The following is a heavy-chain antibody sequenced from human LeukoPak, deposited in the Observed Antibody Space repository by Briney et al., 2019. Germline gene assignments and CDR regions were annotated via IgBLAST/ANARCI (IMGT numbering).Heavy chain of an antibody. Sequence: SETLSLTCAVYGGSFSGYYWSWIRQPPGKGLEWIREINHSGRTNYNPSLKSRATISVETSKTQFSLKLSSVTAADTAMYYCARVSGYDWESFYDYWGQGSLVTVSS. CDR1: GGSFSGYY. CDR3: ARVSGYDWESFYDY. CDR2: INHSGRT. V-gene: IGHV4-34*01. D-gene: IGHD5-12*01. J-gene: IGHJ4*02.